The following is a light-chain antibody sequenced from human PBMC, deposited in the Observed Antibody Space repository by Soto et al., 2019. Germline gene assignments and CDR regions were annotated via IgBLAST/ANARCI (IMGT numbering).Light chain of an antibody. Sequence: GERATLSCRASQSVSSSFLAWYQQKPGQAPRLLIYGASSRATGIPDRFSGSGSGTDFTLTISRLEPEDFAVYYCQQYRSSPITFGQGTRLEIK. V-gene: IGKV3-20*01. CDR1: QSVSSSF. J-gene: IGKJ5*01. CDR2: GAS. CDR3: QQYRSSPIT.